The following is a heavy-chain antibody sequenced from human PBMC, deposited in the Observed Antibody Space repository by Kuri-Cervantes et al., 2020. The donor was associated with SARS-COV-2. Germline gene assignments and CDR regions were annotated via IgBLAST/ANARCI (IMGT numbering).Heavy chain of an antibody. V-gene: IGHV3-23*01. CDR1: GFTFSNYA. J-gene: IGHJ4*01. Sequence: GGSLRLSCAASGFTFSNYAMTWVRQAPGKGLEWVSTISGSDDVTHLADSVKGRFTVSRDNSRNTPYLEMSSLRVEDTAVYYCAKRDAYSQGSYFDYWATEPWSPSPQ. D-gene: IGHD5-24*01. CDR2: ISGSDDVT. CDR3: AKRDAYSQGSYFDY.